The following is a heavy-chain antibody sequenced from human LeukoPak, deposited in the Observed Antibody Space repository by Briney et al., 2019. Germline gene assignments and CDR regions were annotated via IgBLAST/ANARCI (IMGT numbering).Heavy chain of an antibody. V-gene: IGHV3-23*01. CDR1: GFTFSSYG. CDR2: LTSGGGSP. CDR3: VRRATSSYWYFDL. D-gene: IGHD1-26*01. Sequence: PGGSLRLSCAASGFTFSSYGMSWVRQAPGKGLEWVSGLTSGGGSPYYTDSVKGRFTVSRDNSKNTLYLQMNSLRAEDTALYYCVRRATSSYWYFDLWGRGTLVTVSS. J-gene: IGHJ2*01.